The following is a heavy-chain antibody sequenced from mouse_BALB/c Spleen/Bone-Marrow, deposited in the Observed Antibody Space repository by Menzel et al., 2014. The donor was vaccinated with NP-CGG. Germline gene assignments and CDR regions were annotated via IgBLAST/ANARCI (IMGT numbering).Heavy chain of an antibody. CDR1: GYTFTSYW. D-gene: IGHD2-3*01. CDR2: IYPGSGST. Sequence: GSELVRPGASVKLSCKASGYTFTSYWMHWVKQRHGQGLEWIGNIYPGSGSTNYDGKSKSKGTLTVDTSSSTAYMHLSSLTSEDSAVYYCTRGYYPYYYAMDYWGQGTSVTVSS. CDR3: TRGYYPYYYAMDY. V-gene: IGHV1S22*01. J-gene: IGHJ4*01.